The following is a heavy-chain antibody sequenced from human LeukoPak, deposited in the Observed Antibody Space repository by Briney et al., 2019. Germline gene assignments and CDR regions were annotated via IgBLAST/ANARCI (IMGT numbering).Heavy chain of an antibody. V-gene: IGHV4-59*01. CDR3: ARATYYSTSSPAFDI. CDR1: GGSSSSYY. J-gene: IGHJ3*02. CDR2: VYYSGST. Sequence: SETLPLTCTVSGGSSSSYYWSWIRQPPGKGLEWIGYVYYSGSTNYNPSLKSRVTFSVDTSKSQFSLKLNSVIAADTAVYYCARATYYSTSSPAFDIWGQGTMVTVSS. D-gene: IGHD6-6*01.